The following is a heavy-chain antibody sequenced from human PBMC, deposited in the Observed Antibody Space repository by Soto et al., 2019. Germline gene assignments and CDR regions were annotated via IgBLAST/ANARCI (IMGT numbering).Heavy chain of an antibody. CDR1: GGSISSGGYY. Sequence: QVQLQESGPGLVKPSQTLSLTCTVSGGSISSGGYYWSWIRQHPGKGLEWIGYIYYSGSTYYNPSLESRVTIPVDTSKNQFYLKLSSVTAADTAVYYCARGIGGWYLYFQHWGQGTLVTVSS. V-gene: IGHV4-31*03. J-gene: IGHJ1*01. CDR3: ARGIGGWYLYFQH. CDR2: IYYSGST. D-gene: IGHD6-19*01.